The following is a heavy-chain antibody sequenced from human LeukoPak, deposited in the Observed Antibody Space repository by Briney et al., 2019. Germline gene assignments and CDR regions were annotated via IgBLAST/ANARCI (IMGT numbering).Heavy chain of an antibody. V-gene: IGHV1-18*01. J-gene: IGHJ3*02. CDR1: GYTFTSYG. CDR2: ISAYNGNT. D-gene: IGHD6-13*01. CDR3: ARGEYSSSWHDAFDI. Sequence: GASVKVSCKASGYTFTSYGTSWVRQAPGQGLEWMGWISAYNGNTNYAQKLQGRVTMTTDTSTSTAYMELRSLRSDDTAVYYCARGEYSSSWHDAFDIWGQGTMVTVSS.